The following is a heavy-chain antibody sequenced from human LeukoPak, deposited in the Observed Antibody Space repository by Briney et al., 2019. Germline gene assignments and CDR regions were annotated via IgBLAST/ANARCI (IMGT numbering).Heavy chain of an antibody. CDR2: ITSSSSYV. D-gene: IGHD3-22*01. Sequence: GGSLRLSCAASGFTFSSYEMNWVRQAPGKRLEWVSSITSSSSYVFYADSVKGRFTISRDNAKNSLYLQMNSLRAEDTAVYYCARGLQIVVVITTDEQDAFDIWGQGTMVTVSS. J-gene: IGHJ3*02. CDR3: ARGLQIVVVITTDEQDAFDI. V-gene: IGHV3-21*01. CDR1: GFTFSSYE.